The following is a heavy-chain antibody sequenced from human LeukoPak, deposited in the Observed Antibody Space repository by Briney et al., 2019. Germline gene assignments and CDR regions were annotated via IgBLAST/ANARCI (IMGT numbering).Heavy chain of an antibody. CDR2: IYPGDSDT. J-gene: IGHJ4*02. D-gene: IGHD1-26*01. CDR3: ARLCCMVGGTIDY. CDR1: GYSFTSYW. Sequence: GESLKISCKGSGYSFTSYWIGWVRQMPGKGLEWMGIIYPGDSDTRYSPSFQGQVTISADKSISTAYLQRSSLKASDTAMYYCARLCCMVGGTIDYWGQGTLVTVSS. V-gene: IGHV5-51*01.